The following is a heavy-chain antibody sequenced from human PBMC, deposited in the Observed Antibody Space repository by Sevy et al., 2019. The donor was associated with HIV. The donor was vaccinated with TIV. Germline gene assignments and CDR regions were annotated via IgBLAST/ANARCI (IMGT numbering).Heavy chain of an antibody. J-gene: IGHJ4*02. Sequence: SETLSLTCGVCGGSFSGYYWSWIRQPPGKGLEWIGEINHSGSTNYNPSLKSRVTISVDTSKNQFSLKLSSVTAADTAVYYCARYRVAGNFDYWGQGTLVTVSS. CDR2: INHSGST. D-gene: IGHD6-19*01. CDR3: ARYRVAGNFDY. CDR1: GGSFSGYY. V-gene: IGHV4-34*01.